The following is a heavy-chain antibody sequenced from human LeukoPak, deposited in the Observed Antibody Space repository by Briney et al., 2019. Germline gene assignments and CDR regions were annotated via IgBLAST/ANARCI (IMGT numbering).Heavy chain of an antibody. CDR2: INPSGGST. CDR1: GYTFTSYY. J-gene: IGHJ1*01. CDR3: ARGRAVAGTVTEYLQH. D-gene: IGHD6-19*01. V-gene: IGHV1-46*01. Sequence: ASVKVSCKASGYTFTSYYMHWVRQAPGQGLEWMGIINPSGGSTSYAQKFQGRVTMTRDTSTSTVYMELSSLRSEDTAVYYCARGRAVAGTVTEYLQHWGQGTLVTVSS.